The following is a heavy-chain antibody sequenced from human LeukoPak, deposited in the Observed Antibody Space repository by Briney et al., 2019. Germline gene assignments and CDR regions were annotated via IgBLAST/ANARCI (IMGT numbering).Heavy chain of an antibody. CDR1: GYTFTSYY. V-gene: IGHV1-46*01. D-gene: IGHD3-10*01. CDR2: INPSGGST. J-gene: IGHJ4*02. CDR3: ARDGLDGSGSYCTCDY. Sequence: ASVKVSCKASGYTFTSYYMHWVRQAPGQGLEWMGIINPSGGSTSYAQKFQGRVTMTRDTSTSTVYMELSSLRSEDTAVYYCARDGLDGSGSYCTCDYWGQGTLVTVSS.